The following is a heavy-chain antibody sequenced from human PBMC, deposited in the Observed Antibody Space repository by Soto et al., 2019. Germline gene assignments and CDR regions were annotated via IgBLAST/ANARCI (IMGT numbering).Heavy chain of an antibody. Sequence: EVQLVETGGGLIQPGGSLRLSCAASGFTVSSNYMSWVRQAPGKGLEWVSVIYSGGSTYYADSVKGRFTISRDNSKNTLYIQMRSLRAEATALYDCARIGYSSSYLDYWGQGTLVTVAS. CDR1: GFTVSSNY. CDR2: IYSGGST. CDR3: ARIGYSSSYLDY. J-gene: IGHJ4*02. V-gene: IGHV3-53*02. D-gene: IGHD6-6*01.